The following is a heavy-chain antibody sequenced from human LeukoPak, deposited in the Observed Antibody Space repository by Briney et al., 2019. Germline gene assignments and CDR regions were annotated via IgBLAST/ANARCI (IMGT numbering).Heavy chain of an antibody. CDR1: GFTFYTAW. CDR3: TTDLGGYFSGGSCYTGLYNCFDP. Sequence: GGSLRLSCAASGFTFYTAWMNWVRQAPGKGLEWVARTRSETYGGTTEYTAPVKGRFTISRDDSRNTLYLQMDSLKTEDTAVYYCTTDLGGYFSGGSCYTGLYNCFDPWGQGTLVTVSS. J-gene: IGHJ5*02. D-gene: IGHD2-15*01. V-gene: IGHV3-15*01. CDR2: TRSETYGGTT.